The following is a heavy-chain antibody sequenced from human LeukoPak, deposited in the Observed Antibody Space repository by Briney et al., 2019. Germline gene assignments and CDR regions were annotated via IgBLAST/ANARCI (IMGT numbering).Heavy chain of an antibody. Sequence: TGGSLRLSCAASGFTFSNYAMPWVRQAPGKGLEWVSTISGSGDSTYYSDSVKGRFTISRDNSENTLYLQLNSLRAEDTAVYYRAKGGWGTVLDYWGQGTLVTVSP. CDR3: AKGGWGTVLDY. CDR1: GFTFSNYA. V-gene: IGHV3-23*01. CDR2: ISGSGDST. D-gene: IGHD3-16*01. J-gene: IGHJ4*02.